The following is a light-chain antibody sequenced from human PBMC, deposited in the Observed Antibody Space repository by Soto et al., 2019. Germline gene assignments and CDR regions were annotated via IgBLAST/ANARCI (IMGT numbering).Light chain of an antibody. CDR1: SSDVGGYNY. CDR3: CSYAGNRTFV. CDR2: EVT. V-gene: IGLV2-8*01. J-gene: IGLJ3*02. Sequence: QSALTQPPSASGSPGQSVTISCTGTSSDVGGYNYVSWYQQHPGKAPKLMIYEVTKRPSGVPDRFSGSKSGNTASLTVSGLQAEDEADYHCCSYAGNRTFVFGGGTKVTVL.